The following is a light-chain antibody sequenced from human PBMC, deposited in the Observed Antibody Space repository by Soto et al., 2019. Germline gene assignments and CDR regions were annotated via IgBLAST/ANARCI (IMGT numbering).Light chain of an antibody. J-gene: IGKJ1*01. CDR3: QQYNNWRQT. V-gene: IGKV3-15*01. CDR1: QSVSSSY. Sequence: EIVLTQSPGTLSLSPGERATLSCRASQSVSSSYLAWYQQKPGQSPRLLVYGATARATGVPARFSGSGSGTQFTLTISSLQSEDFAVYYCQQYNNWRQTFGQGTKVDNK. CDR2: GAT.